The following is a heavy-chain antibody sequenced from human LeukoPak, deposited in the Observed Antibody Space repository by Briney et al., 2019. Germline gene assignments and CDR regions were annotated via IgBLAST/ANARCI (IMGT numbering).Heavy chain of an antibody. CDR1: GFTFSSYW. D-gene: IGHD6-13*01. V-gene: IGHV3-7*01. Sequence: GGSLRLSCAASGFTFSSYWMSWVRQAPGKGLEWVANIKQDGSEKYYVDSVKGRFTISRDNAKNSLYLQMNSLRAEDTAVYYCARDHRYSSSWPDAFDIWAKGQWSPSLQ. J-gene: IGHJ3*02. CDR2: IKQDGSEK. CDR3: ARDHRYSSSWPDAFDI.